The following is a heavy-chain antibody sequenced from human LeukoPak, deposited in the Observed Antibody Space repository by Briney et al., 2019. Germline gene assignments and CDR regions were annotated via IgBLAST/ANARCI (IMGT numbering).Heavy chain of an antibody. CDR2: INPNSGGT. CDR3: ARENQYSYGNFDY. V-gene: IGHV1-2*02. J-gene: IGHJ4*02. Sequence: ASVKVSCKASGYTFTGYYMHWVRQAPGQGLEWMGWINPNSGGTNYAQKFQGRVTMTRDTSISTAYMELSRLRSDGTAVYYCARENQYSYGNFDYWGQGTLVTVSS. D-gene: IGHD5-18*01. CDR1: GYTFTGYY.